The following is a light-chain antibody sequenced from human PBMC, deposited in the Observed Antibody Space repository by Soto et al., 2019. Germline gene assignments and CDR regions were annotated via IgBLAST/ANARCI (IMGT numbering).Light chain of an antibody. CDR3: SSYTAGSTRV. CDR1: SSDVGGYNY. Sequence: QSALTQPASVSGSPGQSITISCTGTSSDVGGYNYVSWYQQHPGKAPKLMIYEVTNRPSGISNRFSGSKSGNTASLTISGLQAEAEADYYCSSYTAGSTRVFGGGTKLTVL. J-gene: IGLJ2*01. CDR2: EVT. V-gene: IGLV2-14*01.